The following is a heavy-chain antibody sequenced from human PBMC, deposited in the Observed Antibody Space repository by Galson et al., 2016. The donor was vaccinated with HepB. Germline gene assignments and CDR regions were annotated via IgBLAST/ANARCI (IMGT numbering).Heavy chain of an antibody. D-gene: IGHD6-13*01. J-gene: IGHJ4*02. CDR1: GFTFSRYW. V-gene: IGHV3-7*03. CDR2: IKQDGSVE. Sequence: SLRLSCAASGFTFSRYWMNWVRPAPGKGLEWVANIKQDGSVEKYADSVGGRLTVFKDNAKNSVYLQLNSLSADDTAMFYCARIAADGSTFDYWGQGTLVTASS. CDR3: ARIAADGSTFDY.